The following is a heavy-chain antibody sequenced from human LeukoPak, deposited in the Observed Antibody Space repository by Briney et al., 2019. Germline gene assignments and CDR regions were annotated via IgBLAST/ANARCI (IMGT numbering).Heavy chain of an antibody. CDR3: AKDRSSTWSLDF. D-gene: IGHD6-13*01. V-gene: IGHV3-30*18. CDR2: ISYDGSSK. J-gene: IGHJ4*02. CDR1: GVTFSSDG. Sequence: GGSLRLSCAASGVTFSSDGMHWVRQAPGKGLEWVAVISYDGSSKYYADSVRGRFTISRDNSKNTLYLQMNSLRGEDTAVYYCAKDRSSTWSLDFWGQGTLVTVSS.